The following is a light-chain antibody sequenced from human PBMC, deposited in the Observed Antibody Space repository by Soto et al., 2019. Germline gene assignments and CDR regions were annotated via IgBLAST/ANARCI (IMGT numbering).Light chain of an antibody. Sequence: EILMTQSPATLSVSPAERVTLSCRASQSVGSNLAWYQQKPGQAPRLLMYNTTTRATDIPARFSGSGSGTEFTLTISSLQSEDFAVYYCQQDNNWPPVTFGPGTRLEIK. V-gene: IGKV3D-15*01. J-gene: IGKJ5*01. CDR3: QQDNNWPPVT. CDR2: NTT. CDR1: QSVGSN.